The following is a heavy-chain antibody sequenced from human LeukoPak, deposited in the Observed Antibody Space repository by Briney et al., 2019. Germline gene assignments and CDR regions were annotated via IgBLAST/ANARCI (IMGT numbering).Heavy chain of an antibody. Sequence: SVKVSCKASGGTFSSYAISWVRQAPGQGLEWMGGVIPIFGTANYAQKFQGRVTITADESTSTAYMELSSLRSEDTAVYYCARGAALRDFWSGYYAGYYYGMDVWGQGTTVTVSS. CDR2: VIPIFGTA. V-gene: IGHV1-69*13. J-gene: IGHJ6*02. D-gene: IGHD3-3*01. CDR3: ARGAALRDFWSGYYAGYYYGMDV. CDR1: GGTFSSYA.